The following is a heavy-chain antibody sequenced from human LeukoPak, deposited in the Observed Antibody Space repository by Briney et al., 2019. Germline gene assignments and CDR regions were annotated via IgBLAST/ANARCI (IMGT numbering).Heavy chain of an antibody. CDR2: ISSNGGST. Sequence: GGPLRLSCAASGVTFSSYAMHWLRQAPGKGLEYFSAISSNGGSTYYANSVKGRFTISRDNSKNTLYLQMGSLRAEDMAVYYCARDAPYPGYSGSYDYWGQGTLVTVSS. V-gene: IGHV3-64*01. CDR3: ARDAPYPGYSGSYDY. D-gene: IGHD1-26*01. CDR1: GVTFSSYA. J-gene: IGHJ4*02.